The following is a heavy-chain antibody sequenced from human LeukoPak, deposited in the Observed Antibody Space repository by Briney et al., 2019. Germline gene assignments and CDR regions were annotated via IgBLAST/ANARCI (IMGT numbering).Heavy chain of an antibody. D-gene: IGHD1-26*01. Sequence: GGSLRLPCAASGFTFSSIAMSWVRQAPDKGLEWVSTISGSGGGTYYADSVKGRFTISRDDSKNTLYLQMNSLRADDTAVYYCAKDLGRYRNNFFDYWGQGSLVTVSS. CDR3: AKDLGRYRNNFFDY. CDR2: ISGSGGGT. V-gene: IGHV3-23*01. J-gene: IGHJ4*02. CDR1: GFTFSSIA.